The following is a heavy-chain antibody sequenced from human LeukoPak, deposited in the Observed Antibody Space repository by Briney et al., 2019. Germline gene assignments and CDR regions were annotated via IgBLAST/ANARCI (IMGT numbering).Heavy chain of an antibody. V-gene: IGHV1-18*01. D-gene: IGHD1-26*01. CDR1: GYTFISYG. CDR2: ISAYNGNT. J-gene: IGHJ4*02. Sequence: ASVKVSCKASGYTFISYGISWARQAPGQGLEWMGWISAYNGNTNYAQKLQGRVTMTTDTSTSTAYMELRSLRSDDTAVYYCARSVRGLEWELLFPDYWGQGTLVTVSS. CDR3: ARSVRGLEWELLFPDY.